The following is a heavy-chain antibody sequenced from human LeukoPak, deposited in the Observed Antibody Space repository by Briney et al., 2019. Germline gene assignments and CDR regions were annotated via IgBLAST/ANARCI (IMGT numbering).Heavy chain of an antibody. J-gene: IGHJ5*01. CDR1: GGSISSYY. D-gene: IGHD6-6*01. V-gene: IGHV4-4*07. CDR3: TRDSYSSSIRWFDS. CDR2: TYTSGST. Sequence: PSETLSLTCTVSGGSISSYYWSWIRQPAGKGLEWIGRTYTSGSTNYNPSLKSRVTMSVDTSKNQFSLKLSSVTAADTAVYYCTRDSYSSSIRWFDSWGQGTLVIVSS.